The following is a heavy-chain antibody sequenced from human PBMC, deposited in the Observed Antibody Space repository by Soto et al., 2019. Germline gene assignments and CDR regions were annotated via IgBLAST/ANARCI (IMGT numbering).Heavy chain of an antibody. V-gene: IGHV3-9*01. CDR3: AKTAKPTGAKFDL. D-gene: IGHD6-25*01. Sequence: EVQLVESGGGLVQPGRSLRLSCAASGFTFDDYAMHWVRQAPGKGLEWVSGISWNSGSIGYADSVKGRFTISRDNAKNSLYLQMNSLRAEDTALYYCAKTAKPTGAKFDLWGRGTLVTVSS. CDR1: GFTFDDYA. CDR2: ISWNSGSI. J-gene: IGHJ2*01.